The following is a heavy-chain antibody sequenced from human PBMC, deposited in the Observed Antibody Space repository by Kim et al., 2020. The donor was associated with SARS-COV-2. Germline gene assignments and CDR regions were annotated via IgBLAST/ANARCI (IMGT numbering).Heavy chain of an antibody. Sequence: GGSLRLSCAASGFTFSSYGMHWVRQAPGKGLEWVAVISYDGSNKYYADSVKGRFTISRDNSKNTLYLQMNSLRAEDTAVYYCAKGTLVGATAMDVWGQGTTVTVSS. CDR3: AKGTLVGATAMDV. D-gene: IGHD1-26*01. CDR2: ISYDGSNK. V-gene: IGHV3-30*18. J-gene: IGHJ6*02. CDR1: GFTFSSYG.